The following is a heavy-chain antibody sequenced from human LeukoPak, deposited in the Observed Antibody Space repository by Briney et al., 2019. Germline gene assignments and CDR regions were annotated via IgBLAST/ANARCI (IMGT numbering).Heavy chain of an antibody. D-gene: IGHD3-22*01. J-gene: IGHJ4*02. CDR2: FDPEDGET. CDR3: ATRANYYDSSGYYYVG. CDR1: GYTLTELS. V-gene: IGHV1-24*01. Sequence: GASVKVSCKVSGYTLTELSMRWVRQAPGKGLEWMGGFDPEDGETIYAQKFQGRVTMTEDTSTDIAYMELSSLRSEDTAVYYCATRANYYDSSGYYYVGWGQGTLVTVSS.